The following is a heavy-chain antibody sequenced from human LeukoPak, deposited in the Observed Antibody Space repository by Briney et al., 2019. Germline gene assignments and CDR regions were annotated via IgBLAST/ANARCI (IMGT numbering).Heavy chain of an antibody. CDR3: ARDGGSSSSWYMRYYYFYMDV. V-gene: IGHV3-64*01. J-gene: IGHJ6*03. CDR2: ISSNGGST. Sequence: GGPLRLSCAASGSTFSSYAMRWVREAPGKGLEYVIAISSNGGSTYYANSVKGIFTISRDNSKNTVYLQMGSLRPEDRAVYYWARDGGSSSSWYMRYYYFYMDVWGKGTTVTVSS. CDR1: GSTFSSYA. D-gene: IGHD6-13*01.